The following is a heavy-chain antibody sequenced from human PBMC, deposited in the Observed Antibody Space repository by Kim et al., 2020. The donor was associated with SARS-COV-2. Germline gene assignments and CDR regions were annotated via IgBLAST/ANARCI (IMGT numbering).Heavy chain of an antibody. D-gene: IGHD5-18*01. CDR3: ATSNTAPGGFDY. V-gene: IGHV3-53*01. CDR2: ISGGGNT. J-gene: IGHJ4*02. Sequence: GGSLRLSCAASGFTVSNKYMIWVRQAPGKGLEWVSGISGGGNTYNADSVKGRFTISRDNSKNTLYLQMISLRVEDTALYYCATSNTAPGGFDYWGQGTLVTVSS. CDR1: GFTVSNKY.